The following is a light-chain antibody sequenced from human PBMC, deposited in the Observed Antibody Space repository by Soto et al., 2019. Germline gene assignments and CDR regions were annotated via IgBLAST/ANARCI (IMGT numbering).Light chain of an antibody. J-gene: IGKJ2*01. CDR2: GAS. Sequence: EIVLTQSPGTLSLSSGERATFSCRAIQSVNNDYLAWYQQKPGQAPRLLIYGASSRATGIPDRFSGSGSRTDFTLTISRLEPEDFAVYYCQQYGSSQSTFGQGPKLEIK. V-gene: IGKV3-20*01. CDR1: QSVNNDY. CDR3: QQYGSSQST.